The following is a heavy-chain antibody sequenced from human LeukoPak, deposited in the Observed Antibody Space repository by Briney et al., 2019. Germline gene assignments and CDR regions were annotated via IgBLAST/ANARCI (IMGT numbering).Heavy chain of an antibody. CDR2: IKPSSGDT. Sequence: ASVKVSCKASGYTFTGDQIYWLRQAPGQGLEWVGWIKPSSGDTLYEQKFQGRVTMTRDKSISSAYMELSSLRSDDTAVYYCARKSAGFLTAWGQGTRVTVSS. CDR3: ARKSAGFLTA. V-gene: IGHV1-2*02. CDR1: GYTFTGDQ. D-gene: IGHD2/OR15-2a*01. J-gene: IGHJ5*02.